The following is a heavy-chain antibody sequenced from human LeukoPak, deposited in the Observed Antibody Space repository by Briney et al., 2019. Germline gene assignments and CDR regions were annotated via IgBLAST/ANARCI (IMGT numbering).Heavy chain of an antibody. J-gene: IGHJ6*02. V-gene: IGHV1-3*01. D-gene: IGHD3-9*01. CDR3: ARELYDILTAVYYYYGMDV. Sequence: ASVKVSCKASGYTFTSYAMHWVRQAPGQGLEWMGWINARNGNTKYSQKFQGRVTITRDTSASTAYMELSSLRSEDTAVYYCARELYDILTAVYYYYGMDVWGQGTTVTVSS. CDR1: GYTFTSYA. CDR2: INARNGNT.